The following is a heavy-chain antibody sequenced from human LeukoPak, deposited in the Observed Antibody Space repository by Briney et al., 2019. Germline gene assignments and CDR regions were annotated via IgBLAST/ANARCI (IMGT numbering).Heavy chain of an antibody. Sequence: GGSLRLSCAASGFTFSDYYMSWIRQAPGKGLEWVSYISSSSSYTNYADSVKGRFTISRDNAKNSLYLQMNSLGAEDTAVYYCARLLGSTVTTWGVNWFDPRGQGTLVTVSS. D-gene: IGHD4-17*01. J-gene: IGHJ5*02. V-gene: IGHV3-11*06. CDR2: ISSSSSYT. CDR3: ARLLGSTVTTWGVNWFDP. CDR1: GFTFSDYY.